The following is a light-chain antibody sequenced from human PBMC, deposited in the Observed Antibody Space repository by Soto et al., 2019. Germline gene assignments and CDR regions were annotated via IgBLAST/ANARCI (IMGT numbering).Light chain of an antibody. V-gene: IGKV3-15*01. CDR3: QQYNDWTLT. Sequence: EIVLTQSPVTLSVSPGERATLSCRASQSVSSNLAWYQQKPGQAPSLLIYGAYTRETGIPARFSGTGAGTEFTLTISSLQSEDFALYYCQQYNDWTLTFGQGTKVDIK. J-gene: IGKJ1*01. CDR2: GAY. CDR1: QSVSSN.